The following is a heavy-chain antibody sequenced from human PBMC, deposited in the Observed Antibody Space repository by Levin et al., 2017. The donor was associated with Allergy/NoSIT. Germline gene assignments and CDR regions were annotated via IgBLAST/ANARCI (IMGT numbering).Heavy chain of an antibody. Sequence: GGSLRLSCEASGYTFSSYGISWLRQAPGQGLEWMGWISAYNGNTNYAQNLQGRVTMTTDTSTSTAYMELRSLRSDDTAMYYCARVDTTMEDAFDIWGQGTMVTVSS. D-gene: IGHD5-18*01. CDR3: ARVDTTMEDAFDI. CDR1: GYTFSSYG. V-gene: IGHV1-18*01. CDR2: ISAYNGNT. J-gene: IGHJ3*02.